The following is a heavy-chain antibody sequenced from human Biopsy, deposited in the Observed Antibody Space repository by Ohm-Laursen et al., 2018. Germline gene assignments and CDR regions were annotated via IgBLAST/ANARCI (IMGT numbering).Heavy chain of an antibody. D-gene: IGHD4-17*01. V-gene: IGHV4-59*08. CDR3: ARLPHGDYRYNFDY. CDR2: ISYSGIT. Sequence: TLSLTCTVSGGSTSSSYWSWVRQPPGKGLEWIGYISYSGITNYNASLKSRLTISIDTSKNHFSLTLSSVTAADTAVYYCARLPHGDYRYNFDYWGQGTLVTVSS. J-gene: IGHJ4*02. CDR1: GGSTSSSY.